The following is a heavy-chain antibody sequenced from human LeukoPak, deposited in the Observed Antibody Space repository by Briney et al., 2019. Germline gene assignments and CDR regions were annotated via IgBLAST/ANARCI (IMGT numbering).Heavy chain of an antibody. D-gene: IGHD2-15*01. J-gene: IGHJ3*02. CDR1: GFTFDDYG. Sequence: GGSLRLSCAASGFTFDDYGMSWVRQAPGKGLEWVSGVNWNGGSTGYADSVKGRFTISRDNAKSSLHLQMNSLRAEDTALYYCARDRTKLGYCSGRSCYGGRNDAFDIWGQGTMVTVSS. CDR2: VNWNGGST. CDR3: ARDRTKLGYCSGRSCYGGRNDAFDI. V-gene: IGHV3-20*04.